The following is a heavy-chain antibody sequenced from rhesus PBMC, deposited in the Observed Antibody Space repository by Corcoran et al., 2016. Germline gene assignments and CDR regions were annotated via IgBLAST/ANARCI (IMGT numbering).Heavy chain of an antibody. J-gene: IGHJ4*01. CDR3: ASIAGTTGFVVFDY. D-gene: IGHD1-20*01. CDR1: GGSISDDYY. CDR2: IYGSGWGT. Sequence: QVQLQESGPGLVKPSETLSLTCAVSGGSISDDYYWSWIRQPPGKGLEWIVYIYGSGWGTNYNPSLKNRVTISIATSKNQFSLKLSSVTAADTAVYYCASIAGTTGFVVFDYWGQGVLVTVSS. V-gene: IGHV4-106*01.